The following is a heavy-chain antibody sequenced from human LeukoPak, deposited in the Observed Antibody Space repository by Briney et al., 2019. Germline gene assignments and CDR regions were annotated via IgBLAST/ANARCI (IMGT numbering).Heavy chain of an antibody. D-gene: IGHD6-19*01. V-gene: IGHV1-69*04. J-gene: IGHJ4*02. CDR1: GGTFSSYA. Sequence: SVKVSCKASGGTFSSYAISWVRQAPGQGLEWMGRIIPILGIANYAQKFQGRVTITADKSTSTAYMELSSLRSEDTAVYYCARDKHAYSSGWCHDYWGQGTLVTVSS. CDR2: IIPILGIA. CDR3: ARDKHAYSSGWCHDY.